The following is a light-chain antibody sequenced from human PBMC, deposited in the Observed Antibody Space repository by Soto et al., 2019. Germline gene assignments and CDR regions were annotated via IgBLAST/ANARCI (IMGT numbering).Light chain of an antibody. Sequence: IQMTQSPASLSASVGDRVTISCRASQDISDDVGWYQQTPGKAPKLLISGASRLQSGVPSRFSGSGSGAAFTLTITSLRPEDSAIYYCQQADTFPITFGQGTRLEIK. V-gene: IGKV1-6*01. J-gene: IGKJ5*01. CDR1: QDISDD. CDR3: QQADTFPIT. CDR2: GAS.